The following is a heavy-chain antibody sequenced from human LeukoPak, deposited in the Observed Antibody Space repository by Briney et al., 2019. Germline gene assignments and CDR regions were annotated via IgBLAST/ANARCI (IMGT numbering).Heavy chain of an antibody. Sequence: KPSETLSLTCAVSGGPFSHYYWNWIRQPPGKGLEWIGEINESGSTNYDPSLKSRVTISVDTSKNHFTLNLTSVTAADTAVYYCASRIGRYLYYFGMDVWGQGTTVTVSS. CDR1: GGPFSHYY. CDR2: INESGST. D-gene: IGHD1-26*01. CDR3: ASRIGRYLYYFGMDV. V-gene: IGHV4-34*01. J-gene: IGHJ6*02.